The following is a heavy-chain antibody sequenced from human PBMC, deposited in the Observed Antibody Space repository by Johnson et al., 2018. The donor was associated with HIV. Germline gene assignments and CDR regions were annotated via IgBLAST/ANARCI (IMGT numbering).Heavy chain of an antibody. Sequence: QVQLVESGGGVVQPGRSLRLSCAASGFTFSSYAMHWVRQAPGKGLEWVAVISYDGSNQYYADSVKGRFTISRDNPKNTFYLQMNSLRAEDTAVYYCAKGLVYADPDDAFDIWGQGTMVTVSS. V-gene: IGHV3-30*04. CDR1: GFTFSSYA. J-gene: IGHJ3*02. CDR3: AKGLVYADPDDAFDI. D-gene: IGHD2-8*01. CDR2: ISYDGSNQ.